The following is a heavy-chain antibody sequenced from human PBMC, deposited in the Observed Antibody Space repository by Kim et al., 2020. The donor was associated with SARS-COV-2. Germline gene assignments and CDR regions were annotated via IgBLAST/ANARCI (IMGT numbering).Heavy chain of an antibody. CDR1: GGSFSGYY. J-gene: IGHJ4*02. Sequence: SETLSLTCAVYGGSFSGYYWSWIRQPPGKGLEWIGEINHSGSTNYNPSLKSRVTISVDTSKNQFSLKLSSVTAADTAVYYCAGARRYYGSGSHYWGQGTLVTVSS. V-gene: IGHV4-34*01. CDR2: INHSGST. CDR3: AGARRYYGSGSHY. D-gene: IGHD3-10*01.